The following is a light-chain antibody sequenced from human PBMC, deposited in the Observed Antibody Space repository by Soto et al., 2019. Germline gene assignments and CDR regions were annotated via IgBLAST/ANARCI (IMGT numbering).Light chain of an antibody. CDR3: QQYNDHSPPWT. V-gene: IGKV1-5*01. J-gene: IGKJ1*01. CDR1: QNIRAL. CDR2: DAS. Sequence: DIQMTQSPSTLSASVGDRVSITCRASQNIRALLAWYQQKPGKAPKLLIYDASNLEGGVPSMFSGSGSGTEFTLTISSIQPEDFASYYCQQYNDHSPPWTFGQGTKVEFK.